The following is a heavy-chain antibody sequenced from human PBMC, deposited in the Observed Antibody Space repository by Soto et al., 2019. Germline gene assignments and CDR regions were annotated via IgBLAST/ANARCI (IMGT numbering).Heavy chain of an antibody. D-gene: IGHD3-16*01. J-gene: IGHJ6*04. Sequence: PSQTLSLTCDISGDSVSSNSAAWNWIRQTPSRGLEWLGRTYYRSKWYINYAVSVKSRITVNPDTSKNQFSLQLNSVTPEDTAVYYCEGGRGDDVNAPYKRAVGAKGTTAPVSS. V-gene: IGHV6-1*01. CDR1: GDSVSSNSAA. CDR3: EGGRGDDVNAPYKRAV. CDR2: TYYRSKWYI.